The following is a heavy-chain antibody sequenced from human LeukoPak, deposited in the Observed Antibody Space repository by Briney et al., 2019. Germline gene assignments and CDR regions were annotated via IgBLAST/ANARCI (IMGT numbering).Heavy chain of an antibody. J-gene: IGHJ4*02. CDR2: ISAYNGNP. D-gene: IGHD2-15*01. Sequence: GASGKVSRKASGYRFTSYGISWVRQAPGQGLEWMGWISAYNGNPNYTQKLQGRVTMTTDTSTSTAYTELRSLRSDDTAVYCCARTDIVVVVSSTPGIFHYWGQGTLVTVSS. CDR3: ARTDIVVVVSSTPGIFHY. CDR1: GYRFTSYG. V-gene: IGHV1-18*01.